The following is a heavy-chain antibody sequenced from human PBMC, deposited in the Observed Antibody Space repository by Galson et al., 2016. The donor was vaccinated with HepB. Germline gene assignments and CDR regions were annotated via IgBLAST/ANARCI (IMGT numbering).Heavy chain of an antibody. CDR1: GDTFNSHA. CDR2: FTPTSDTP. D-gene: IGHD3-3*01. V-gene: IGHV1-69*06. CDR3: ARGRSGSGGTYYYYFYGLDV. Sequence: SVKVSCKASGDTFNSHAISWVRRAPGHGLEWVGEFTPTSDTPNYAEEFQGRVTITAVKSTGTAYMELNNLRSDDTAVYFCARGRSGSGGTYYYYFYGLDVWGEGTAVSVSS. J-gene: IGHJ6*04.